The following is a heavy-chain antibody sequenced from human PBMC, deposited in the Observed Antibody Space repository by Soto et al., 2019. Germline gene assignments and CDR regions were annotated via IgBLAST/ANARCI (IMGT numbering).Heavy chain of an antibody. CDR2: IDWADDK. V-gene: IGHV2-70*01. Sequence: GSGPTLVNPTHTLTLTCIFSGFSLSTTGMCVSWIRQPPGKALEWLALIDWADDKYYSTSLKTRLTISKDTSKNQVVLTMTNVEPVDTATYFCSRAVGGFTYGYPDYWGQGTLVTVSS. D-gene: IGHD5-18*01. CDR3: SRAVGGFTYGYPDY. J-gene: IGHJ4*02. CDR1: GFSLSTTGMC.